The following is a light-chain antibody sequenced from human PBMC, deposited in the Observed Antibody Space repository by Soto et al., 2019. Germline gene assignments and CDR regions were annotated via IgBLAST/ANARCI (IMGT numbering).Light chain of an antibody. Sequence: DDQITQSPAALSGSVEDRVTITCRASQSITNRLAWYQQKPGKAPKVLIYDASNLEYGVPSRFSGSGFGTEFILTISSLQPDDFATYWCQHYGGRWTSGQGTKAAIK. CDR3: QHYGGRWT. V-gene: IGKV1-5*01. J-gene: IGKJ1*01. CDR1: QSITNR. CDR2: DAS.